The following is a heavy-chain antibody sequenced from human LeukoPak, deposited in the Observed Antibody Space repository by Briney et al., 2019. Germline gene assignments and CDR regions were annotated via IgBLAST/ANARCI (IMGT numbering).Heavy chain of an antibody. CDR3: ARGAVAANCNGGSCHFDY. D-gene: IGHD2-15*01. J-gene: IGHJ4*02. CDR2: INPNSGAT. CDR1: GYTFTGYY. V-gene: IGHV1-2*02. Sequence: ASVKVSCKASGYTFTGYYMHWVRQAPGQGLEWMGWINPNSGATNYAEKFQGRVTITRDTSINKAYMEVSRLRSDDTAVYYCARGAVAANCNGGSCHFDYWGQGTLVTVSS.